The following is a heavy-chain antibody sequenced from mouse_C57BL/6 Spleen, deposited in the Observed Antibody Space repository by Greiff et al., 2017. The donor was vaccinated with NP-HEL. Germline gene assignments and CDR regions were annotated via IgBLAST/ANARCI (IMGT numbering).Heavy chain of an antibody. CDR3: ARKPWGQLRLRTGAY. CDR1: GYTFTSYW. V-gene: IGHV1-50*01. CDR2: IDPSDSYT. J-gene: IGHJ3*01. Sequence: QVQLQQPGAELVKPGASVKLSCKASGYTFTSYWMQWVKQRPGQGLEWIGEIDPSDSYTNYNQKFKGKATLTVDTSSSTAYMQLSSLTSEDSAVYYCARKPWGQLRLRTGAYWGQGTLVTVSA. D-gene: IGHD3-2*02.